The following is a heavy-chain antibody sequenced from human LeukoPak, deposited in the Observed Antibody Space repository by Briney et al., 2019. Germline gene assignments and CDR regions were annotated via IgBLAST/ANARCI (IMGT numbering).Heavy chain of an antibody. Sequence: PSETLSLTCSVSGGSIISYYWSWIRQPPGKGLEWIGYIYYSGSTNYNPSLKRRVTISKDTSKNQFSLKLTSVTAADTAVYYCARSNWNDVGGDCGQGTMVTVSS. V-gene: IGHV4-59*08. J-gene: IGHJ3*01. CDR3: ARSNWNDVGGD. CDR1: GGSIISYY. D-gene: IGHD1-1*01. CDR2: IYYSGST.